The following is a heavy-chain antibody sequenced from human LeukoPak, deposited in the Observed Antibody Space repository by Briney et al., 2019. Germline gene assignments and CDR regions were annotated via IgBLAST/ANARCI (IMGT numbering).Heavy chain of an antibody. CDR2: ISGSGGST. Sequence: GSLRLSCAASGFSFSSYAMSWVRQAPGKGLEWVSGISGSGGSTYYADSVKGRFTISRDNSRNTLYLQMNSPRAEDTAVYYFAILPAYSSGGYEVNYWGQGTLVTVSS. CDR3: AILPAYSSGGYEVNY. J-gene: IGHJ4*02. V-gene: IGHV3-23*01. CDR1: GFSFSSYA. D-gene: IGHD6-25*01.